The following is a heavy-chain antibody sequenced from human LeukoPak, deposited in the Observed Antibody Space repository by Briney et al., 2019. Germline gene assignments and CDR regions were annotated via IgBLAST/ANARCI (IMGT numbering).Heavy chain of an antibody. V-gene: IGHV3-33*01. CDR3: ARGFLDFDS. D-gene: IGHD3-3*01. CDR1: GFTFSSFG. Sequence: SGGSLRLSCVASGFTFSSFGMHWVRQAPGKGLEWVALIWYDGSNTYYADSVKGRFTISRDDSKNTVYLQMNSLRAEDTALYYCARGFLDFDSWGQGTLVIVSS. CDR2: IWYDGSNT. J-gene: IGHJ4*02.